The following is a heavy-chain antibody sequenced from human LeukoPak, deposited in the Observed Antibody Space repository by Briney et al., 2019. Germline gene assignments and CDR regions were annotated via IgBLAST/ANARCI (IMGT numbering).Heavy chain of an antibody. D-gene: IGHD3-10*01. J-gene: IGHJ6*02. CDR2: IYSGGST. V-gene: IGHV3-53*01. CDR3: ARDPVGPARGVITPYGMDV. CDR1: GFTVSSNY. Sequence: GGSLRLSCAASGFTVSSNYMSWVRQAPGKGLEWVSVIYSGGSTYYADSVKGRFTISRDNFKNTLYLQMNSLRAEDTAVYYCARDPVGPARGVITPYGMDVWGQGTTVTVSS.